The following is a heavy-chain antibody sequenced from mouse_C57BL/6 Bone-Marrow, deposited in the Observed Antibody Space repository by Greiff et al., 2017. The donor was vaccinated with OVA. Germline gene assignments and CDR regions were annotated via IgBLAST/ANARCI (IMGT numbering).Heavy chain of an antibody. CDR2: ISSGSSTI. CDR1: GFTFSDYG. D-gene: IGHD2-12*01. CDR3: AGLTTEDYYAMDY. V-gene: IGHV5-17*01. J-gene: IGHJ4*01. Sequence: DVKLVESGGGLVKPGGSLKLSCAASGFTFSDYGMHWVRQAPEKGLEWVAYISSGSSTIYYADTVKGRFTISRDNAKNTLFLQMTSLRSEDTAMYYCAGLTTEDYYAMDYWGQGTSVTVSS.